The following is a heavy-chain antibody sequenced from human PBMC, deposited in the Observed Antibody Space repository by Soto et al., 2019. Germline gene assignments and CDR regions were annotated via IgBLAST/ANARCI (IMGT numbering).Heavy chain of an antibody. Sequence: PGESLKISCRGSGARFSFYWIGWVRQMPGRGLEWVANIKQDGSEKYYVDSVKGRFTISRDNAKNSLYLQINSLRAEDTAVYYSARLRDYDYIWGSAWGQGTLVTVSS. D-gene: IGHD3-16*01. CDR2: IKQDGSEK. J-gene: IGHJ4*02. CDR1: GARFSFYW. CDR3: ARLRDYDYIWGSA. V-gene: IGHV3-7*02.